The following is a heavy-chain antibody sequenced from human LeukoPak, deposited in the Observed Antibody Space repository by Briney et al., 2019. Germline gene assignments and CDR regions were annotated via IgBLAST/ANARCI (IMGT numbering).Heavy chain of an antibody. V-gene: IGHV5-51*01. CDR1: GCGFTSYW. D-gene: IGHD6-13*01. CDR3: ARRVVSSDLDY. CDR2: IYPGHSHT. Sequence: GEALQISFKGAGCGFTSYWIGWGRRMPGKGVECMPLIYPGHSHTTYSPSFQAQLPISADKSLSTAYLQWSSLKASDTAMYYCARRVVSSDLDYWGQGTLVTVSS. J-gene: IGHJ4*02.